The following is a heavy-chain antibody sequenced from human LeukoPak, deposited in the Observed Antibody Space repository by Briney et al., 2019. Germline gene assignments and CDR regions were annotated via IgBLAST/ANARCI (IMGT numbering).Heavy chain of an antibody. CDR1: GYTFTSYD. V-gene: IGHV1-8*01. CDR2: MNPNSGNT. Sequence: ASVKVSCKASGYTFTSYDINWVRQATGQGLEWMGWMNPNSGNTGYAQKFQGRVTMTRDTSISTAYMELSRLRSDDTAVYYCAREGGYDFGYWGQGTLVTVSS. CDR3: AREGGYDFGY. J-gene: IGHJ4*02. D-gene: IGHD5-12*01.